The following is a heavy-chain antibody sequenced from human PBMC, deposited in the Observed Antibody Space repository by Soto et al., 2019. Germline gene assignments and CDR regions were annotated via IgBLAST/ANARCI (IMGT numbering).Heavy chain of an antibody. J-gene: IGHJ5*02. CDR2: IYHSGST. CDR1: GGSISSGGYS. CDR3: ARTPRYCSGGNCYSSSDGWFDP. Sequence: SETLSLTCAVSGGSISSGGYSWSWIRQPPGKGLEWIGYIYHSGSTYYNPSLKSRVTISVDRSKNQFSLNLSSVTAADTAVYYCARTPRYCSGGNCYSSSDGWFDPWGQGTLVTVSS. D-gene: IGHD2-15*01. V-gene: IGHV4-30-2*01.